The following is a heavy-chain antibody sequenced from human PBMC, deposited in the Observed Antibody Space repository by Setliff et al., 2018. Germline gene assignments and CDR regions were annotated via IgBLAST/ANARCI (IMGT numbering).Heavy chain of an antibody. V-gene: IGHV4-38-2*02. Sequence: KPSETLSLTCAIYGYSFSDYYWGWIRQPPGKGLEWIGSIYYTGSTYYNPSLKSRVTMSVDTSKRQFSLKLGSATAADTAVYYCARDMGQPYYFESWGLGTLVTVSS. CDR3: ARDMGQPYYFES. CDR2: IYYTGST. CDR1: GYSFSDYY. D-gene: IGHD1-1*01. J-gene: IGHJ4*02.